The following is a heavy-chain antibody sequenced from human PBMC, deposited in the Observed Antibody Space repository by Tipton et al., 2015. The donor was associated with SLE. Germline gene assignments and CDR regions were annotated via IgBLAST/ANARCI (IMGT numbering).Heavy chain of an antibody. V-gene: IGHV4-59*01. CDR2: VYYSGVT. CDR1: GGSISGFY. D-gene: IGHD3-10*01. CDR3: ARNPNYYVSGSHFDY. Sequence: TLSLTCTVSGGSISGFYWSWVRQPPGKGLEWIGYVYYSGVTKYNPSLKSRVIISLDTSQNQFSLRLGSVTAADTAVYFCARNPNYYVSGSHFDYWGQGTLVTVSS. J-gene: IGHJ4*02.